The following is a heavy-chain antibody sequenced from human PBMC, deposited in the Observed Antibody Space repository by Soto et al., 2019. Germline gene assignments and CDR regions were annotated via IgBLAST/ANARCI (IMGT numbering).Heavy chain of an antibody. Sequence: PSETLSLTCTVSGGSISSGGYYWSWIRQHPGKGLEWIGYIYYSGSTYYNPSLKSRVTISVDTSKNQFSLKLSSMTAADTAVYYCARETEGYCSGGSCYSVPSGMDVWGQGTTVTVSS. CDR3: ARETEGYCSGGSCYSVPSGMDV. J-gene: IGHJ6*02. CDR1: GGSISSGGYY. D-gene: IGHD2-15*01. CDR2: IYYSGST. V-gene: IGHV4-31*03.